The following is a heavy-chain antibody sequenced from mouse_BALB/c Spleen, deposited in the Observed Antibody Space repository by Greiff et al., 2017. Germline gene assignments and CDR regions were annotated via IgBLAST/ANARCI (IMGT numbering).Heavy chain of an antibody. CDR3: TRTTVDYFDY. Sequence: EVHLVESGGGLVQPGGSMKLSCVASGFTFSNYWMNWVRQSPEKGLEWVAEIRLKSNNYATHYAESVKGRFTISRDDSKSSVYLQMNNLRAEDTGIYYCTRTTVDYFDYWGQGTTLTVSS. D-gene: IGHD1-1*01. V-gene: IGHV6-6*02. J-gene: IGHJ2*01. CDR1: GFTFSNYW. CDR2: IRLKSNNYAT.